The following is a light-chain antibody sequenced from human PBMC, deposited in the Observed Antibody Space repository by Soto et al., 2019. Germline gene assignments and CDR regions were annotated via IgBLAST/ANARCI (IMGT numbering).Light chain of an antibody. CDR2: GAS. CDR3: LQYGSSPHT. CDR1: QSVSVY. V-gene: IGKV3-20*01. Sequence: EIVMTRSPATLSVSPGERATLSCRASQSVSVYLAWFQQKPGQAPRLLISGASNRASDIPDRFSGSGSWTDFTLTISRLEPEDFAVYYCLQYGSSPHTFGQGTRLEIK. J-gene: IGKJ5*01.